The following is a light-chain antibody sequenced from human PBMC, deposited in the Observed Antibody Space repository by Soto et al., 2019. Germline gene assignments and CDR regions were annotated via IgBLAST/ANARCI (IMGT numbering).Light chain of an antibody. CDR2: GAS. CDR3: QQYGRSGGPIT. CDR1: QSVSSSY. J-gene: IGKJ5*01. V-gene: IGKV3-20*01. Sequence: EIVLTQSPGTLSLSPGERDTLSCRDSQSVSSSYLAWYQQKPGQAPRLLIYGASSRATGIPDRFSGSGSGTDFTLTISRLEPEDFAGYYCQQYGRSGGPITCGKGKRLEIK.